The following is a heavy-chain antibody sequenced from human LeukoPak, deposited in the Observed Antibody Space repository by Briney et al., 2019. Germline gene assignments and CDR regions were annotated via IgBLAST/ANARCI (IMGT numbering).Heavy chain of an antibody. CDR3: ARHDVCRSTRCYNTYDI. CDR1: GYNFTTFW. V-gene: IGHV5-51*01. D-gene: IGHD2-2*02. Sequence: GESLKISCKGSGYNFTTFWIGWVRQMPGKGLEWMGIIHPGDSDTRYSPSFQGQVTITADNTISTASLQWSSLKASDTAMYYCARHDVCRSTRCYNTYDIWGQGTMVTVSS. J-gene: IGHJ3*02. CDR2: IHPGDSDT.